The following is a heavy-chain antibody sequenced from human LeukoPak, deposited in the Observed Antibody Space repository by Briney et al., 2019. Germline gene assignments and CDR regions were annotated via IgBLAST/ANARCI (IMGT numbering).Heavy chain of an antibody. V-gene: IGHV3-30*02. CDR3: AKADGRVVVPAAIGY. CDR1: GFTFSSYG. D-gene: IGHD2-2*02. CDR2: IRYDGSNK. J-gene: IGHJ4*02. Sequence: PGGSLRLSCAASGFTFSSYGMHWVRQAPGKGLEWVAFIRYDGSNKYYADSVKGRFTISRDNSKNTLCLQMNSLRAEDTAVYYRAKADGRVVVPAAIGYWGQGTLVTVSS.